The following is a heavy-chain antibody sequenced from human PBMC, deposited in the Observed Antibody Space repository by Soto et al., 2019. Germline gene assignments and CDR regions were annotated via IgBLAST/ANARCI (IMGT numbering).Heavy chain of an antibody. CDR2: ISAYNGNT. V-gene: IGHV1-18*01. J-gene: IGHJ4*02. CDR1: GYTFTSYA. CDR3: ARSVAPAGY. Sequence: QVQLVQSGAEVKKPGASVKVSCKASGYTFTSYAISWVRQAPGKGLEWMGWISAYNGNTNYAQKLQGTVTMTTDTSTTTAYMELRSVGSDDTAVDYCARSVAPAGYWGQGTVVTVSS. D-gene: IGHD6-13*01.